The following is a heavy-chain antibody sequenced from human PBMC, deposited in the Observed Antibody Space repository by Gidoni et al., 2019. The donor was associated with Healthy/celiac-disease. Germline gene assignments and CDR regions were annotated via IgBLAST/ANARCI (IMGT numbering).Heavy chain of an antibody. D-gene: IGHD6-13*01. CDR1: GGSISSGSYY. Sequence: QVQLQESCPGLVKPSQTLSLTCTVSGGSISSGSYYWSWIRQPAGKGLEWIGRIYTSGSTNYNPSLKSRVTISVDTSKNQFSLKLSSVTAADTAVYYCARDSSSWYDYYYYYYGMDVWGQGTTVTVSS. CDR2: IYTSGST. CDR3: ARDSSSWYDYYYYYYGMDV. J-gene: IGHJ6*02. V-gene: IGHV4-61*02.